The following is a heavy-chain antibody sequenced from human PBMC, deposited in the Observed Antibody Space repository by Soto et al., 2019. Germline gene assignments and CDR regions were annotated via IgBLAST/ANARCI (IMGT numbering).Heavy chain of an antibody. J-gene: IGHJ5*02. V-gene: IGHV2-5*02. D-gene: IGHD4-17*01. CDR2: IYWDDDT. CDR1: GFSLTTRGVG. CDR3: AHRTTTVTWWFDP. Sequence: QITLKESGPTLVKPTQTLTLTCTFSGFSLTTRGVGVGWIRQPPGKPLEWPALIYWDDDTRYSPSLKSRLAITKDTSKNQVVLTMSNIDPADTGTYFCAHRTTTVTWWFDPWGQGTLVTVSS.